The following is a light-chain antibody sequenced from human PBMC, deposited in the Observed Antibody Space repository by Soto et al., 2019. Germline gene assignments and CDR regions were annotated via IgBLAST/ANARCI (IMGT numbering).Light chain of an antibody. J-gene: IGLJ1*01. V-gene: IGLV2-23*02. CDR1: SDIGNYNL. Sequence: QSVLTQPASVSGSPGQSVTISCSGSDIGNYNLVSWYQHLPGRAPKLLIFEVTMRPSGISDRFSGSKSAPTASLTISGLQAEDEGDYYCASYAGSRTYVFGSGTKVTV. CDR2: EVT. CDR3: ASYAGSRTYV.